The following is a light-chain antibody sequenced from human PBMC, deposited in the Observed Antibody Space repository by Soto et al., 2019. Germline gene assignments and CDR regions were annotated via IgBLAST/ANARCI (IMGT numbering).Light chain of an antibody. CDR3: QVWDIMADNYV. V-gene: IGLV3-21*04. Sequence: SSELTQPPSVSVAPEKTATITCGGNNIGNKRVHWYRQKPGQAPVLLISYDSDRPSGIPERFSGCTSENTATPTIIRVEAGDEADYYCQVWDIMADNYVFGSGTKLTVL. J-gene: IGLJ1*01. CDR1: NIGNKR. CDR2: YDS.